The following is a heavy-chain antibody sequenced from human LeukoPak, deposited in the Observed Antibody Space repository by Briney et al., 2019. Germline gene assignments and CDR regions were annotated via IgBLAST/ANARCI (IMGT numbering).Heavy chain of an antibody. D-gene: IGHD3-10*01. CDR3: ARALPYGSGSYYNYYYYYMDV. Sequence: SETLSLTCTISGGSVSDYYWSWIRQSPGKGLEWIGYIYHTGSTSYSPSLKSRVTISADTSQNQFSLKLSSVTAADTAVYYCARALPYGSGSYYNYYYYYMDVWGKGTTVTVSS. CDR2: IYHTGST. V-gene: IGHV4-59*02. CDR1: GGSVSDYY. J-gene: IGHJ6*03.